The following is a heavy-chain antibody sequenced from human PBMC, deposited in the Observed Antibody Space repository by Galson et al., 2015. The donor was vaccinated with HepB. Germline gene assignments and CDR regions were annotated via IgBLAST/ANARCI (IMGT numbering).Heavy chain of an antibody. D-gene: IGHD2-2*01. Sequence: ETLSLTCTVSGGSISSYYWSWIRQPPGKGLEWIGYIYYSGSTNYNPSLKSRVTISVDTSKNQFSLKLSSVTAADTAVYYCARAGIVVDTLAFDIWGQGTMVTVSS. CDR3: ARAGIVVDTLAFDI. V-gene: IGHV4-59*01. CDR2: IYYSGST. J-gene: IGHJ3*02. CDR1: GGSISSYY.